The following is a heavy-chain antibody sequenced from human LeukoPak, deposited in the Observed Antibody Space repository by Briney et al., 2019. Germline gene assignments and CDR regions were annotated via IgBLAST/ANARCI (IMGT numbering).Heavy chain of an antibody. D-gene: IGHD6-25*01. V-gene: IGHV3-48*04. CDR2: ISSSSSTI. CDR1: GFTFSSYS. Sequence: GGSLRLSCAASGFTFSSYSMNWVRQAPGKGLEWVSYISSSSSTIYYADSVKGRFTISRDNAKNSLYLQMNSLRAEDTAVYYCARESGWLPFDYWGQGTLVTVSS. J-gene: IGHJ4*02. CDR3: ARESGWLPFDY.